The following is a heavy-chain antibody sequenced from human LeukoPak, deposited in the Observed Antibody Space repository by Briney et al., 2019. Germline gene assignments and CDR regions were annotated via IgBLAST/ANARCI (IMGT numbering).Heavy chain of an antibody. V-gene: IGHV4-34*01. CDR2: INHSGST. J-gene: IGHJ6*03. CDR3: ARGRSTLRSINYYYYYMDV. CDR1: GGSFSGYY. Sequence: SETLSLTCAVYGGSFSGYYWSWIRQPPGKGLEWIGEINHSGSTNYNPSLKSRVTISVDTSKNQFPLKLSSVTAADTAVYYCARGRSTLRSINYYYYYMDVWGKGTTVTVSS. D-gene: IGHD2-15*01.